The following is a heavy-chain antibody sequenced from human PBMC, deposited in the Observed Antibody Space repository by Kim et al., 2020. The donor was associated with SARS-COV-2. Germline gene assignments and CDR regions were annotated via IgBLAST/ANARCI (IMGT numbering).Heavy chain of an antibody. J-gene: IGHJ6*02. V-gene: IGHV3-73*01. D-gene: IGHD3-16*02. CDR2: IRSKANSYAT. CDR3: TRGYDYVWGSYRPFVPVAGGDV. Sequence: GGSLRLSCAASGFTFSGSAMHWVRQASGKGLEWVGRIRSKANSYATAYAASVKGRFTISRDDSKNTAYLQMNSLKTEDTAVYYCTRGYDYVWGSYRPFVPVAGGDVWGQGTTVTVSS. CDR1: GFTFSGSA.